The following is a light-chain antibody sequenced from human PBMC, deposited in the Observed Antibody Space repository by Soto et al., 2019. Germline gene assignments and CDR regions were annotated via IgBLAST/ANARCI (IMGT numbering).Light chain of an antibody. Sequence: EIVMTQSPDTLSVSPGEGATLSCRVSQSIRSNLAWYQQRPGQAPRLLMYGASTRATGIPARFSGSGSGTDFTLTISSLEPEDFAVYYGQQRSNWPPITFGQGTRLEIK. CDR1: QSIRSN. CDR2: GAS. J-gene: IGKJ5*01. CDR3: QQRSNWPPIT. V-gene: IGKV3-11*01.